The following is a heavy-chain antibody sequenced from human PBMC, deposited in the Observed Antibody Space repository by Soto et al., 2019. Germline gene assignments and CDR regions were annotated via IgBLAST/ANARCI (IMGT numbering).Heavy chain of an antibody. J-gene: IGHJ4*02. CDR1: GYTFKTYG. Sequence: QVQLVQSGAEGKKPGASVKVSCKASGYTFKTYGINWVRQAPGQGLEWMGWISVYNGNTNYAQGLQGRVTMTTGTSTITVYMELRSLTSDDAAVYYCARDHPSPVGTGGYWGQGTLVTVSS. CDR2: ISVYNGNT. CDR3: ARDHPSPVGTGGY. D-gene: IGHD1-26*01. V-gene: IGHV1-18*01.